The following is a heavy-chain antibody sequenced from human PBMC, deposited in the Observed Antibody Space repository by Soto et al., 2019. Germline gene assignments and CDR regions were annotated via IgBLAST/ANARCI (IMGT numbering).Heavy chain of an antibody. CDR3: AREGSSGWYVDY. D-gene: IGHD6-19*01. CDR1: GYTFTSYD. Sequence: QVQLVQSGAEVKKPGASVKVSCKASGYTFTSYDINWVRQATGQGLEWMGWMNPNSGNTGYAQKFQGRVTMTRNTAISIASMALSSLRYEETAVYYCAREGSSGWYVDYWGQGTLVTVSS. J-gene: IGHJ4*02. CDR2: MNPNSGNT. V-gene: IGHV1-8*01.